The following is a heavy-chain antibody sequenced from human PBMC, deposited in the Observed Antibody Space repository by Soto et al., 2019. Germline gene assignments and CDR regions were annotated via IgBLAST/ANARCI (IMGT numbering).Heavy chain of an antibody. Sequence: GGSLRLSCAASGFTFSSYGMHWVRQAPGKGLEWVAVISYDGSNKYYAYSVEGRFTISRDNSKNTLYLQMNSLRAEDTAVYYCAKDRQSNPFGYYSGMDXWGQGTMVTVS. CDR1: GFTFSSYG. CDR3: AKDRQSNPFGYYSGMDX. D-gene: IGHD3-16*01. V-gene: IGHV3-30*18. CDR2: ISYDGSNK. J-gene: IGHJ6*02.